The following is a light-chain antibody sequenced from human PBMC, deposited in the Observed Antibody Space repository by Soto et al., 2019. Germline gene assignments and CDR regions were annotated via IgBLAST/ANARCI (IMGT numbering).Light chain of an antibody. J-gene: IGKJ5*01. Sequence: DVQVTRSPSFLSASVGDRVTITCRASQSIGKHLNWYQQKPGKAPKFLIYGASTLQSGVPSRFTGSGSGTDFTLTISRLEPEDFAVYYCQQRSNWPPITFGQGTRLE. CDR2: GAS. V-gene: IGKV1-39*02. CDR3: QQRSNWPPIT. CDR1: QSIGKH.